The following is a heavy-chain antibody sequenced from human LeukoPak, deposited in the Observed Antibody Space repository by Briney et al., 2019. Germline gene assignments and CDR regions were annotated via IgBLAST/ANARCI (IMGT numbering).Heavy chain of an antibody. CDR3: ARDRIVVREEYYYYGMDV. CDR2: IYRDDNT. CDR1: GFTVSTNY. Sequence: GGSLRLSCAASGFTVSTNYMSWVRQAPGKGLEWVSVIYRDDNTYYADSVKGRCTISRDNSKNTLYLQMNSLRAEDTAVYYCARDRIVVREEYYYYGMDVWGQGTTVTVSS. J-gene: IGHJ6*02. D-gene: IGHD3-10*01. V-gene: IGHV3-66*01.